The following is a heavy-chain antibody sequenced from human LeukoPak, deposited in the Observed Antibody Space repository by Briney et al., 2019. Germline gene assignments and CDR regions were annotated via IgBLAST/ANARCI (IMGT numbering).Heavy chain of an antibody. D-gene: IGHD2-15*01. CDR3: ATVLGPHALGYCSGGSCYWNAFDI. CDR1: GFTFSSYA. V-gene: IGHV3-7*01. J-gene: IGHJ3*02. CDR2: IKQDGSEK. Sequence: GGSLRLSCAASGFTFSSYAMTWVRQAPGQGLEWVANIKQDGSEKYYVDSVKGRFTISRDNAKNSLYLQMNSLRAEDTAVYYCATVLGPHALGYCSGGSCYWNAFDIWGQGTMVTVSS.